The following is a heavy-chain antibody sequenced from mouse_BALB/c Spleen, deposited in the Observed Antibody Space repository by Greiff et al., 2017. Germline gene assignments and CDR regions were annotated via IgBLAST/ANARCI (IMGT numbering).Heavy chain of an antibody. D-gene: IGHD1-1*01. CDR3: ARSGTLYFDY. CDR2: ISSGSSTI. V-gene: IGHV5-17*02. CDR1: GFTFSSFG. J-gene: IGHJ2*01. Sequence: EVQVVESGGGLVQPGGSRKLSCAASGFTFSSFGMHWVRQAPEKGLEWVAYISSGSSTIYYADTVKGRFTISRDNPKNTLFLQMTSLRSEDTAMYYCARSGTLYFDYWGQGTTLTVSS.